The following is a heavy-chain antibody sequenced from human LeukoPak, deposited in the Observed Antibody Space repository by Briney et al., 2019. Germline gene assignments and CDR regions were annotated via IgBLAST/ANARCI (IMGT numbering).Heavy chain of an antibody. Sequence: GGSLRLSCAASGFTFSSYAMSWVRQASGKGLEWGSAISGSGGSTYYADSVKGRYPISRDNSKHTLYLQMNSLRAEDTAVYYCAKAPSSSWYAIYYFDYWGQGTLVTVSS. D-gene: IGHD6-13*01. V-gene: IGHV3-23*01. CDR2: ISGSGGST. CDR3: AKAPSSSWYAIYYFDY. J-gene: IGHJ4*02. CDR1: GFTFSSYA.